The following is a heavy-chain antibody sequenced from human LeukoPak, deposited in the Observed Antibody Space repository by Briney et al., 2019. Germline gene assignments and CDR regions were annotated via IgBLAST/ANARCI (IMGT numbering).Heavy chain of an antibody. CDR1: GGSISSYY. D-gene: IGHD3-10*01. CDR2: TKPRGST. J-gene: IGHJ6*02. V-gene: IGHV4-4*07. CDR3: ARDSGSARGSGSSYYGMDV. Sequence: PSETLSLTCTVSGGSISSYYWSWIRQPAGKGLEWIGRTKPRGSTNYDPSLKSRVTMSVDTSKNQFSLKLSSVTAADTAVYYCARDSGSARGSGSSYYGMDVWGQGTTVTVSS.